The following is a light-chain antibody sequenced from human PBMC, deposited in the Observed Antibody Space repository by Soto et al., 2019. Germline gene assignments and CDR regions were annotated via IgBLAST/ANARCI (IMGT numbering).Light chain of an antibody. J-gene: IGKJ4*01. CDR2: TTS. CDR3: QQANSFPLT. Sequence: DIQMTQSPSSVSASVGDRVTITCRASQNINNWLAWDQQKPGKAPKLLSYTTSSLQSGVPSRFSGSGSGTDFTLTISSLQPEDFATDYCQQANSFPLTVGGGTKVEIK. CDR1: QNINNW. V-gene: IGKV1D-12*01.